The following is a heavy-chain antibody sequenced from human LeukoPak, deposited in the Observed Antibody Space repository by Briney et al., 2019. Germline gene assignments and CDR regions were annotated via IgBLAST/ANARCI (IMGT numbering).Heavy chain of an antibody. CDR3: ARGPPELRFLEWSFDY. J-gene: IGHJ4*02. D-gene: IGHD3-3*01. CDR1: GLTFSSYW. CDR2: IKQDGSEK. V-gene: IGHV3-7*01. Sequence: GGSLRLSCAASGLTFSSYWMSWVRQAPGKGLEWVANIKQDGSEKYYVDSVKGRFTISRDNAKNSLYLQMNSLRAEDTAVYYCARGPPELRFLEWSFDYWGQGTLVTVSS.